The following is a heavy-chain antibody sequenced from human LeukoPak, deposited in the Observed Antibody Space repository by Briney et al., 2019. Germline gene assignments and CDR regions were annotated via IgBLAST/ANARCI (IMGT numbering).Heavy chain of an antibody. D-gene: IGHD3-10*01. CDR2: IYSGGGT. V-gene: IGHV3-53*04. CDR3: ARGPSYYGSGTNYFDY. J-gene: IGHJ4*02. CDR1: GFTVSSNY. Sequence: GGSLRLSCATSGFTVSSNYMSWVRQAPGKGLEWVSVIYSGGGTYYADSVKGRFTISRYNTLNTLYLQMNSLRAEDTAVYYCARGPSYYGSGTNYFDYWGQGTLVTVSS.